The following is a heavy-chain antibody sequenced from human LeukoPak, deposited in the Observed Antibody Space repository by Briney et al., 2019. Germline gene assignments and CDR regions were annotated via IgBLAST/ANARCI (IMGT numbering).Heavy chain of an antibody. J-gene: IGHJ4*02. V-gene: IGHV3-7*01. Sequence: GGSLRLSCVASGFAFSTYWMSWVRLAPGKGLEWVANIKKDGGEKFYVDSVKGRFTISRDNAKNSLCLQMSSLRVEDTAVYYCVRQMFDGESRYRHFDYWGQGTLVTVSS. CDR3: VRQMFDGESRYRHFDY. CDR2: IKKDGGEK. D-gene: IGHD3-9*01. CDR1: GFAFSTYW.